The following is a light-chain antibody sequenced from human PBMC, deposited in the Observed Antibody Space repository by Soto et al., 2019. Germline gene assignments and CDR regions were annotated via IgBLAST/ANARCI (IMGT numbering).Light chain of an antibody. CDR2: GAS. J-gene: IGKJ5*01. V-gene: IGKV3-15*01. CDR3: QQYNQWPPIT. Sequence: DIVLTQSPGTLSALPGQSATLPCRASQSVGTNLAWYQQKPGQAPRLLIYGASTMATGLPGKFSGSGSGTEYTLTISSQPSDDVAVYYRQQYNQWPPITFGQGTRLE. CDR1: QSVGTN.